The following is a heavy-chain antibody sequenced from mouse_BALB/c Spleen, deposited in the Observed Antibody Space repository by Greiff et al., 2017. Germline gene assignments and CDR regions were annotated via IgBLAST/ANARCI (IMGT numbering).Heavy chain of an antibody. CDR2: ISSGGSYT. CDR3: ASEPNRYDAMDY. D-gene: IGHD2-14*01. CDR1: GFTFSSYA. J-gene: IGHJ4*01. Sequence: EVQLVESGGGLVKPGGSLKLSCAASGFTFSSYAMSWVRQSPEKRLEWVAEISSGGSYTYYPDTVTGRFTISRDNAKNTLYLEMSSLRSEDTAMYYCASEPNRYDAMDYWGQGTSVTVSS. V-gene: IGHV5-9-4*01.